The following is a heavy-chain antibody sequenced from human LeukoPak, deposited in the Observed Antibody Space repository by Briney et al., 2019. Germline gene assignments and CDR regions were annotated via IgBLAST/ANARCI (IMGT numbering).Heavy chain of an antibody. D-gene: IGHD1-26*01. CDR2: IWYDGSNK. V-gene: IGHV3-33*01. CDR3: ARDRAILGAGPFDV. J-gene: IGHJ3*01. CDR1: GFTFSSYG. Sequence: GGSLRLSCAASGFTFSSYGMHWVRQAPGKGLEWVAVIWYDGSNKYYADSVKGRFTISRDNSENTLYLQTNSPRAEDTAVYYCARDRAILGAGPFDVWGQGTMVIVSS.